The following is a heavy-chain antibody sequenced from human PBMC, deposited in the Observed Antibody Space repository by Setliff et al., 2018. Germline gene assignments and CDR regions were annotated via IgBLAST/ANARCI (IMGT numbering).Heavy chain of an antibody. V-gene: IGHV4-38-2*02. J-gene: IGHJ4*02. D-gene: IGHD3-9*01. CDR2: ISHSGAT. CDR3: ARDVLQYFD. CDR1: GDSISSGDD. Sequence: SETLSLTCTVSGDSISSGDDFWSWIRQPPGKGLEWIASISHSGATYYNPSLMSRVSISLDTSKNQFSLTLTSVTAADTAVYYCARDVLQYFDWGQGTLVTVSS.